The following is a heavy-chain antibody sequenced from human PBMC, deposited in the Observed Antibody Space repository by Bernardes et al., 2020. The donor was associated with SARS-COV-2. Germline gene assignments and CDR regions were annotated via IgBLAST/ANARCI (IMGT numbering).Heavy chain of an antibody. CDR2: ISGSGGST. Sequence: GGSLRLSCVASGFTFSISAMTWVRQAPGKGLEWASGISGSGGSTYYADSVKGRFTISRDNSKNTLYLQMDSLRAEDTALYYCAKDTKQFTDWGQGTLVTVSS. J-gene: IGHJ3*01. CDR3: AKDTKQFTD. V-gene: IGHV3-23*01. D-gene: IGHD1-1*01. CDR1: GFTFSISA.